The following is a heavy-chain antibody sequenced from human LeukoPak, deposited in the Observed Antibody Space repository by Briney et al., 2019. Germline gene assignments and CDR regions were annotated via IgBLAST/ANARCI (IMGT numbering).Heavy chain of an antibody. J-gene: IGHJ4*02. CDR2: ISTGGGST. CDR1: GFTFSNYA. Sequence: PGGSLRLSCAASGFTFSNYAMSWVRQAPGKGLGWVSGISTGGGSTYYADSVKGRFTISRDNSKNTLYLQMNSLRAEDTAVYYCAKGGDGYNYYFDYWGQETLVTVSS. CDR3: AKGGDGYNYYFDY. D-gene: IGHD5-24*01. V-gene: IGHV3-23*01.